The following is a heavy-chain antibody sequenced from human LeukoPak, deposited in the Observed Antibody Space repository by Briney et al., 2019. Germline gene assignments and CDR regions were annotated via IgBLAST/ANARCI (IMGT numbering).Heavy chain of an antibody. D-gene: IGHD6-19*01. J-gene: IGHJ4*02. V-gene: IGHV3-23*01. Sequence: PGESLRLSCAASGFTFSSYAMSWVRQAPGKGLEWVSAISGSGRSTYYADSVKGRFTISRDNSKNTLYLQMNSLRAEDTAVYYCAKDVRGGWYGDFDYWGQGTLVTVSS. CDR1: GFTFSSYA. CDR2: ISGSGRST. CDR3: AKDVRGGWYGDFDY.